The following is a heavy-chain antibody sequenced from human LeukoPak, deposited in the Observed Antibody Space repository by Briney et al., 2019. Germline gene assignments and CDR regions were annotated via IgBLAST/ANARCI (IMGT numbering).Heavy chain of an antibody. CDR1: GFTFSSYA. J-gene: IGHJ6*02. D-gene: IGHD5-18*01. Sequence: PGGSLRLSCAVSGFTFSSYAMTWVRQAPGKGLEWVSSPSGSGGSTFYADSVKGRFTISRDNSKNTLYLQMNSLRAEDTAVYYCVKDLQLWFSYGMDVWGQGTTVTVSS. CDR2: PSGSGGST. CDR3: VKDLQLWFSYGMDV. V-gene: IGHV3-23*01.